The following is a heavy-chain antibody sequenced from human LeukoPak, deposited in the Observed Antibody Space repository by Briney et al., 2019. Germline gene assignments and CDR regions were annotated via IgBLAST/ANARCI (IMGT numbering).Heavy chain of an antibody. Sequence: GASVKVSCKASGYTFTSYDINWVRQATGQGLEWMGWMNPNSGNTGYAQKFQGRVTMTRNTSISTAYMELSSLRSEDTAVYYCARGVPTVAGRSYYYYGMDVWGQGTTVTVSS. J-gene: IGHJ6*02. V-gene: IGHV1-8*01. D-gene: IGHD6-19*01. CDR2: MNPNSGNT. CDR3: ARGVPTVAGRSYYYYGMDV. CDR1: GYTFTSYD.